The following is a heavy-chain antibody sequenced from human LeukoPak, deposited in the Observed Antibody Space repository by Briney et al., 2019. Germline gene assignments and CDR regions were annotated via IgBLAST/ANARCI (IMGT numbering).Heavy chain of an antibody. V-gene: IGHV3-23*01. Sequence: GGSLRLSCAVSRFIFSSSAISWVRQAPGKGLEWFSAISGGGDDTSYADSARGRFTVSRDNSKNTLYLQMNSLRAEDTAVYYCAKDSRESSGHFPYYYYYHYGLDVWGQGTTVTVSS. CDR2: ISGGGDDT. D-gene: IGHD3-22*01. J-gene: IGHJ6*02. CDR3: AKDSRESSGHFPYYYYYHYGLDV. CDR1: RFIFSSSA.